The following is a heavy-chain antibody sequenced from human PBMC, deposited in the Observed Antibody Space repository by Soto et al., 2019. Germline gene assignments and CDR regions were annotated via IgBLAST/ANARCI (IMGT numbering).Heavy chain of an antibody. D-gene: IGHD2-2*01. Sequence: EVQLVESGGGLVKPGGSPRLSCAASGFTFSSYSMNWVRQAPGKGLEWVSSISSSSSYIYYADSVKGRFTISRDNAKNSLYRQMNSLRAEDTAVYYCASQDIVVVPAAMQDYWGQGTLVTVSS. CDR2: ISSSSSYI. CDR1: GFTFSSYS. CDR3: ASQDIVVVPAAMQDY. J-gene: IGHJ4*02. V-gene: IGHV3-21*01.